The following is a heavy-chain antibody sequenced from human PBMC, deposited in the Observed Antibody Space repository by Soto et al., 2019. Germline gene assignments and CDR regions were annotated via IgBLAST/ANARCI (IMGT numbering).Heavy chain of an antibody. V-gene: IGHV3-15*01. CDR3: TTDSSGDLFDY. CDR1: GFTFSNAW. Sequence: LRLSCAASGFTFSNAWMSWVRQAPGKGLEWVGRIKSKTDGGTTDYAAPVKGRFTISRDDSKNTLYLQMNSLKTEDTAVYYCTTDSSGDLFDYWGQGTLVTVST. D-gene: IGHD7-27*01. CDR2: IKSKTDGGTT. J-gene: IGHJ4*02.